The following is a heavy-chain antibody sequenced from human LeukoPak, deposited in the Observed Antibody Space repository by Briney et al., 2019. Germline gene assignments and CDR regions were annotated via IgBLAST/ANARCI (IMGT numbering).Heavy chain of an antibody. Sequence: ASVKVSCKASGYTFINYAINWGRQAPGQRPEWIGWINAGNGNTKYSQKFQGRVTITRDTSASTAYMELSSLRSEDTAVYYCARGPRAAADDYWGQGPLVTVSS. CDR1: GYTFINYA. J-gene: IGHJ4*02. CDR3: ARGPRAAADDY. CDR2: INAGNGNT. D-gene: IGHD6-13*01. V-gene: IGHV1-3*01.